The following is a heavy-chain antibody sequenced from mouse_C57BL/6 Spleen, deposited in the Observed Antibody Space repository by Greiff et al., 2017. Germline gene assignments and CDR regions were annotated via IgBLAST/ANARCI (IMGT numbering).Heavy chain of an antibody. V-gene: IGHV1-55*01. CDR1: GYTFTSYW. J-gene: IGHJ2*01. CDR3: ASPIYDGYYGGY. Sequence: QVQLQQPGAELVKPGASVKMSCKASGYTFTSYWLTWVKQRPGQGLEWIGDIYPGSGSTNYNEKFKSKATLTVDTSSSTAYMQLSSLTSEDSAVYYCASPIYDGYYGGYWGQGTTLTVSS. CDR2: IYPGSGST. D-gene: IGHD2-3*01.